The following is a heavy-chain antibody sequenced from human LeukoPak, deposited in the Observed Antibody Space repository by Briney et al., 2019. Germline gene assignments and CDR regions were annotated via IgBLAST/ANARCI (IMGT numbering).Heavy chain of an antibody. D-gene: IGHD4-17*01. CDR3: ARTGGYGDYTIDY. J-gene: IGHJ4*02. V-gene: IGHV3-74*01. CDR1: GFTFSSYW. Sequence: TGGSLRLSCAASGFTFSSYWMHWVRQAPGKGLVWVSRINSDGSSTSYADSVKGRFTISRDNAKNTLYLQMNGLRAEDTAVYYCARTGGYGDYTIDYWGQGTLVTVSS. CDR2: INSDGSST.